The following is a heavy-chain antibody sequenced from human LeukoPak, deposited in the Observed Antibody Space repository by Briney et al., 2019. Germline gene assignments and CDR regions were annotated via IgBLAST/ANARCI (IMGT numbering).Heavy chain of an antibody. CDR1: GGSISSYY. D-gene: IGHD4/OR15-4a*01. CDR3: ARGQGYGVKPFDY. J-gene: IGHJ4*02. V-gene: IGHV4-59*01. CDR2: IYYSGST. Sequence: KPSETLSLTCTVSGGSISSYYWSWIRQPPGKGLEWIGYIYYSGSTNYNPSLKSRVTISVDTSKNQFSLKLSSVTAADTAVYYCARGQGYGVKPFDYWGQGTLVTVSS.